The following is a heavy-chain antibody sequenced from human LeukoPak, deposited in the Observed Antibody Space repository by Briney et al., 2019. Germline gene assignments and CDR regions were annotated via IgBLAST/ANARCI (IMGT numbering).Heavy chain of an antibody. D-gene: IGHD3-10*01. CDR1: GFTFSSYS. J-gene: IGHJ3*02. Sequence: PGGSLRLSCAASGFTFSSYSMNWVRQAPGKGLEWVSYISSSSSTIYYADSVKGRFTISRDNAKNSLYLQMNSLRAEDTAVYYCARVPPYYYGSGSYPPHGAFDIWGQGTMVTVSS. V-gene: IGHV3-48*04. CDR3: ARVPPYYYGSGSYPPHGAFDI. CDR2: ISSSSSTI.